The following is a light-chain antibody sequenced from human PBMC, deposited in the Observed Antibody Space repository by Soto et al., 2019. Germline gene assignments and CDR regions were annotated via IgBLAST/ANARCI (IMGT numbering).Light chain of an antibody. CDR3: LSKTSSISYV. CDR1: SSNIGSNY. J-gene: IGLJ1*01. CDR2: RNN. V-gene: IGLV1-47*01. Sequence: QSVLTQPPSASGTPGQRVTISCSGSSSNIGSNYVYWYQQLPGTAPKLLIYRNNQRPSGVPDRFSGSKSGNTASLTISGLQAEDEADYYCLSKTSSISYVFGTGTKVTVL.